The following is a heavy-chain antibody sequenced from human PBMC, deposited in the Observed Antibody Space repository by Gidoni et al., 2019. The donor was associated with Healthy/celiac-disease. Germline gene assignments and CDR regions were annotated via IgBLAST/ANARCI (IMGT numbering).Heavy chain of an antibody. CDR1: GGSISSGGYY. CDR3: ARGRASVLGAFDI. D-gene: IGHD2-8*01. Sequence: QVQLQESGPGLVKPSQTLSLTCTVPGGSISSGGYYWSWIRQHPWKGLEWIGYIYYSGSTYYNPSLKSLVTISVDTSKNQFSLKLSSVTAADTAVYYCARGRASVLGAFDIWGQGTMVTVSS. V-gene: IGHV4-31*01. CDR2: IYYSGST. J-gene: IGHJ3*02.